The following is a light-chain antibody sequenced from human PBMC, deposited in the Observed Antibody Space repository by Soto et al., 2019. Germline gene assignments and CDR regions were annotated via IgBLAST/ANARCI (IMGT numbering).Light chain of an antibody. CDR3: MQALQAPLYT. J-gene: IGKJ2*01. V-gene: IGKV2-28*01. CDR1: QSLLHNNGYNY. Sequence: DIVMTQSPLSLPVSPGEPASISCRSSQSLLHNNGYNYLDWYLQKPGQSPQLLIYLGSNRASGVPDRFSGSGSGADFTLKISRVEAEDGGVYYCMQALQAPLYTFGQGTKLEIK. CDR2: LGS.